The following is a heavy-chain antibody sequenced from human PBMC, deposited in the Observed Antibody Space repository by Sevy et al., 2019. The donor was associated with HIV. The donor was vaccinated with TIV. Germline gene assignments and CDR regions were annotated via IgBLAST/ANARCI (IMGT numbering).Heavy chain of an antibody. CDR3: ARDSGYIVNWSPGGY. CDR2: ISSNGNSE. Sequence: GGSLRLSCAASNFNVRTHAMHWVRQAPGKGLEWVALISSNGNSEFYADSVKGRFIISRDNSKDTLFLQMNSLRPDDTAVYYCARDSGYIVNWSPGGYWGQGTLVTVSS. J-gene: IGHJ4*02. CDR1: NFNVRTHA. D-gene: IGHD1-1*01. V-gene: IGHV3-30-3*01.